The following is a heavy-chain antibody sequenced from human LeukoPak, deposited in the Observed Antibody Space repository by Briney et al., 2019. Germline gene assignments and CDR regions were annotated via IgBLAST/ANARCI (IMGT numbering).Heavy chain of an antibody. CDR3: ARDARRGVELKAFDI. D-gene: IGHD1-7*01. CDR2: INAGNGNT. Sequence: ASVKVSCKASGYTFTSYAMHWVRQAPGQRLEWMGWINAGNGNTKYSQKFQGRVTMTRNTSKSTAYMELSSLRSEDTAVYYCARDARRGVELKAFDIWGQGTMVTVSS. J-gene: IGHJ3*02. CDR1: GYTFTSYA. V-gene: IGHV1-3*01.